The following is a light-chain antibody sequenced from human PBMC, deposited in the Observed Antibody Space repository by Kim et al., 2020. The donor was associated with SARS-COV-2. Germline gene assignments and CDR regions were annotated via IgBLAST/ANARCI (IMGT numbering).Light chain of an antibody. J-gene: IGKJ1*01. Sequence: VAPGERATLSCRASRSVSSNLAWYQQNPGQAPRLLIYGASTRATGIPARFSGSGSGTEFTLTISSLQSEDFAVYYCQQYNNWPQTFGQGTKVDIK. CDR2: GAS. CDR3: QQYNNWPQT. V-gene: IGKV3-15*01. CDR1: RSVSSN.